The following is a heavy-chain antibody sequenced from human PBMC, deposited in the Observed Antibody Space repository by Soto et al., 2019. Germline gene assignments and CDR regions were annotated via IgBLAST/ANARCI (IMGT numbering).Heavy chain of an antibody. D-gene: IGHD6-13*01. V-gene: IGHV1-18*04. CDR2: ISADNGNT. Sequence: ASVQVSCKASGYTFTSYGISWVRQAPGQGLEWMGWISADNGNTNYARKVQGRVIMTTDTTTSTAYMELRSLRSDDTAVYYCARDIATTGTRWFDPWGQGTLVTVSS. J-gene: IGHJ5*02. CDR3: ARDIATTGTRWFDP. CDR1: GYTFTSYG.